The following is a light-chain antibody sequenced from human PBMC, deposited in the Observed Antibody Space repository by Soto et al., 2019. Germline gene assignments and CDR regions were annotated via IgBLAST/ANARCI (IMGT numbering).Light chain of an antibody. J-gene: IGLJ3*02. CDR3: CSYAGSSPWV. CDR2: DVI. V-gene: IGLV2-11*01. CDR1: SSDVGVYNY. Sequence: QSALTQPRSVSGSPGQSVTISCTGTSSDVGVYNYVSWYQQHPGKAPQLVIYDVIKRPSGVSDRFSGSKSGNTASLTISGLQAEDEADYYCCSYAGSSPWVFGGGTKLTVL.